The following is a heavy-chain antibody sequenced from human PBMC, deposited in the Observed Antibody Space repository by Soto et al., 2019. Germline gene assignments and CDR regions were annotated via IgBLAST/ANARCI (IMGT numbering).Heavy chain of an antibody. D-gene: IGHD3-16*01. J-gene: IGHJ6*02. CDR3: VMVDNYVTPTPQDV. V-gene: IGHV1-18*01. CDR1: GYIFVNYG. Sequence: QVQLVQSGDEVKKPGASVKVSCKASGYIFVNYGIAWVRQAPGQGLEWMGWISPYTGNTHSATKVQGRLTMTTDTSTSIAYMHLGSLTSDDTAVYYCVMVDNYVTPTPQDVWGQGTTVTVSS. CDR2: ISPYTGNT.